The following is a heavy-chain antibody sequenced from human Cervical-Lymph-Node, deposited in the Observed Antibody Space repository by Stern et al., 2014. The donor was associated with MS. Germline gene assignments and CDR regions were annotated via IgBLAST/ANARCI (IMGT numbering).Heavy chain of an antibody. CDR2: IYSGGAT. V-gene: IGHV3-53*01. CDR3: ARGSYDVLTGPYFDY. J-gene: IGHJ4*02. CDR1: GLTVSTNY. D-gene: IGHD3-9*01. Sequence: VQLVESGGGLILPGGSLRLSCAASGLTVSTNYMSWVRQAPGKGLEWVSAIYSGGATYYADSVKGRFTISRDNSKNTLYLRMNSLRADDTAVYYCARGSYDVLTGPYFDYWGQGTLVTVSS.